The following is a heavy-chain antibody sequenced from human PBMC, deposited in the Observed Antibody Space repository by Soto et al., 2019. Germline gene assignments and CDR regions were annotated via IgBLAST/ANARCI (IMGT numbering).Heavy chain of an antibody. V-gene: IGHV3-21*01. D-gene: IGHD2-2*01. CDR2: ISSSSSYI. CDR3: ARVDCSSTSCYARLVYLFDY. CDR1: GFTFSSYS. J-gene: IGHJ4*02. Sequence: GGSLRLSCAASGFTFSSYSMNWVRQAPGKGLEWVSSISSSSSYIYYANSVKGSFTISRDNAKNSLYMHMNSLRAEDTAVYYCARVDCSSTSCYARLVYLFDYWGQGTLVTVSS.